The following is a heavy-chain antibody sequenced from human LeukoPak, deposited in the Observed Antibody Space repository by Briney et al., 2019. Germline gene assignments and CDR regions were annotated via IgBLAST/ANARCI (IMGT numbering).Heavy chain of an antibody. CDR2: ISGSGGSP. D-gene: IGHD2/OR15-2a*01. CDR3: AKGPLLWD. Sequence: PGGTLRLSCAASGFTFSSSAMSWVRQAPGKGLEWVSSISGSGGSPYYADSVKGRFTISRDNSKNTLYLQMNSLRAEDTAVYYCAKGPLLWDWGQGTLVTVSS. V-gene: IGHV3-23*01. CDR1: GFTFSSSA. J-gene: IGHJ4*02.